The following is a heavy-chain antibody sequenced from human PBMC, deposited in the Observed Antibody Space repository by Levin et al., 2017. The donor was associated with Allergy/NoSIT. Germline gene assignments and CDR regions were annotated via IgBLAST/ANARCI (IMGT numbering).Heavy chain of an antibody. CDR1: GGSISSSRYY. CDR3: ARRATVTTPNWFDP. V-gene: IGHV4-39*01. J-gene: IGHJ5*02. CDR2: IYYSGST. D-gene: IGHD4-17*01. Sequence: PSETLSLTCTVSGGSISSSRYYWGWIRQPPGKGLEWIGSIYYSGSTYYNPSLKSRVTIFVDTSKNQFSLKLSSVTAADTAVYYCARRATVTTPNWFDPWGQGTLVTVSS.